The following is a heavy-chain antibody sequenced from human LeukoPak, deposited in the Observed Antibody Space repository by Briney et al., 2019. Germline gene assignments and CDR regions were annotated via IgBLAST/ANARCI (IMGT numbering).Heavy chain of an antibody. CDR3: AREHSSSSGKVFDY. CDR2: INPNSGGT. D-gene: IGHD6-6*01. CDR1: GYTFPGYY. V-gene: IGHV1-2*02. Sequence: ASVKVSCKSSGYTFPGYYMHWVRQAPGQGLEWMGWINPNSGGTNYAQKFQGRVTMTRDTSISTAYMELSRLRSDDTAVYYCAREHSSSSGKVFDYWGQGTLVTVSS. J-gene: IGHJ4*02.